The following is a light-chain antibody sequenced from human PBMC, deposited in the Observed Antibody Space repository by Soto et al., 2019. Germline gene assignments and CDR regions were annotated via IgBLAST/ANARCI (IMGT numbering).Light chain of an antibody. V-gene: IGKV3-11*01. J-gene: IGKJ4*01. CDR1: QSVRSSY. CDR2: GAS. Sequence: EIVLTQSPGTLSLSPGERSTLNCSASQSVRSSYLAWYQQQPGQAPRLLIYGASNGATGIPARFSGTGSGTDFTLTISSLEPEDFAVYYCQQRYNWPLTFGGGTKVDIK. CDR3: QQRYNWPLT.